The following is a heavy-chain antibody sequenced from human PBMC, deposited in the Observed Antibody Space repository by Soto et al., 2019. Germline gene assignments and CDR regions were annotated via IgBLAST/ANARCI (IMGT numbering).Heavy chain of an antibody. J-gene: IGHJ4*02. CDR2: ITSSSSYT. D-gene: IGHD3-22*01. CDR3: AKGDYIDYDISSYQDY. V-gene: IGHV3-23*01. Sequence: GGSLRLSCVASGFTFSSYAMSWVRQAPGKGLEWVSYITSSSSYTYYADSVKGRFTISRDNSRTTMYLQMNSLRAEDTAIYYCAKGDYIDYDISSYQDYWGQGTLVPV. CDR1: GFTFSSYA.